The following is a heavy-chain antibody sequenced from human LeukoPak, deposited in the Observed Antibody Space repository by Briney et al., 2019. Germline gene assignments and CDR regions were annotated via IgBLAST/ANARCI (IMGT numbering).Heavy chain of an antibody. J-gene: IGHJ4*02. V-gene: IGHV4-34*01. D-gene: IGHD3-22*01. Sequence: PSETLSLTCAVYGGSFSGYYWSWISQPPGKGLEWNGEINHSGSTNYNPSLKSRVTISVDTSKNQFSLKLSSVTAADTAVYYCARAGDSSGYYYFDYWGQGTLVTVSS. CDR1: GGSFSGYY. CDR2: INHSGST. CDR3: ARAGDSSGYYYFDY.